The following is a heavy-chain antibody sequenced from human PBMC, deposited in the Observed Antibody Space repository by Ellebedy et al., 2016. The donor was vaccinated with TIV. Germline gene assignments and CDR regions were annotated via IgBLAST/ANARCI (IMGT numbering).Heavy chain of an antibody. CDR2: INHSGST. V-gene: IGHV4-34*01. Sequence: SETLSLTCAVYGGSFSGYYWIWNRQPPGTGLEWIGEINHSGSTSYNPSLKSRVTISIDMSKNQFSLKPSSVTAADTAVYYCASGDCSGGSCYKNDNWGQGTLVTVSS. CDR1: GGSFSGYY. J-gene: IGHJ4*02. CDR3: ASGDCSGGSCYKNDN. D-gene: IGHD2-15*01.